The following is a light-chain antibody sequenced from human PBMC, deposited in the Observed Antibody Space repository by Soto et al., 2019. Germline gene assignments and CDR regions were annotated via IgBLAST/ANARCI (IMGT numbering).Light chain of an antibody. J-gene: IGKJ5*01. Sequence: EIVMTQSPATLSVSPGERATLSCRASQSVRSNLAWYQQKPGQAPRLLIYGASTRATDIPARFSGSGSGTEFTLILSSLQSEDFAVYYCQQYNNWPAITFGQGTRLEIK. V-gene: IGKV3-15*01. CDR2: GAS. CDR3: QQYNNWPAIT. CDR1: QSVRSN.